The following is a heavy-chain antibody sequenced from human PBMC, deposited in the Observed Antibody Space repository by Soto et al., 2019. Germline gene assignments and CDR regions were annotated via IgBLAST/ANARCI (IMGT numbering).Heavy chain of an antibody. CDR2: ISGSADST. V-gene: IGHV3-23*01. Sequence: EVQLSESGGGFIHPGGSLRLSCAASGFSFSSFAMNWVRQAPGKGLEWVSIISGSADSTFYADSVKGRFTISRDNSKSTLYLKINSLRAEDTAVYYCAKTRGAMIYAISVYGMDVWGQGTTVTVSS. CDR3: AKTRGAMIYAISVYGMDV. CDR1: GFSFSSFA. J-gene: IGHJ6*02. D-gene: IGHD2-8*01.